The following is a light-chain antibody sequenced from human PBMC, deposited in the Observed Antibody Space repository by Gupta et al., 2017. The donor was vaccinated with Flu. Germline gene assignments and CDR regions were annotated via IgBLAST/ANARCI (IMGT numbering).Light chain of an antibody. V-gene: IGKV3-11*01. CDR1: QSVSSD. Sequence: EIVLTQSPATLSLSPGERATLSCRASQSVSSDLAWYQQKPGQAPRLLIYDASNRATGIPARFSGSGSGTDFTLTISSLEPEDFAVYYCQQRSNWPPVAFTFGPGTKVDIK. CDR2: DAS. CDR3: QQRSNWPPVAFT. J-gene: IGKJ3*01.